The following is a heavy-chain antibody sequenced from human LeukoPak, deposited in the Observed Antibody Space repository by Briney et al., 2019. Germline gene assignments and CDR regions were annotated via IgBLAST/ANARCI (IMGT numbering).Heavy chain of an antibody. D-gene: IGHD3-22*01. CDR1: GFTFSSYW. V-gene: IGHV3-7*01. J-gene: IGHJ4*02. CDR2: IKQDGSEK. CDR3: ARSRSDSSVYRPFDQ. Sequence: GGSLRLSCAASGFTFSSYWMSWVRQAPGKGLEWVANIKQDGSEKYYVDSVKGRFTISRDNAKNSLYLQMNSLRAEDTAVYYCARSRSDSSVYRPFDQWGQGTLVTVSS.